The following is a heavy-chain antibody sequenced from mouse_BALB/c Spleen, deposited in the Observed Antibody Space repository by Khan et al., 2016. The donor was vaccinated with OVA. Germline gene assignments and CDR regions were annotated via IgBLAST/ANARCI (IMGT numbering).Heavy chain of an antibody. V-gene: IGHV1S81*02. CDR2: TNPTNGRT. J-gene: IGHJ2*01. CDR3: ARIKKIVATYFDY. CDR1: GYTFTSYW. Sequence: VQLQQSGAELVKAGASVSMSCKASGYTFTSYWMHWVKQRLGQGLEWFAETNPTNGRTYYNEKFKSKATLTVDKSSSTAYMLLSGPTFEDSAVYYCARIKKIVATYFDYWGQGTTLTGSS. D-gene: IGHD1-1*01.